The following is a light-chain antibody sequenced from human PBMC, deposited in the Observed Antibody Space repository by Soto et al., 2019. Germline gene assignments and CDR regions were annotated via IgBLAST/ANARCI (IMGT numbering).Light chain of an antibody. V-gene: IGKV1-39*01. J-gene: IGKJ1*01. CDR3: QQSYTTPWT. CDR2: ATS. Sequence: DIQTTQSPSSLSASVGDRVTITCRASQSISSYLNWFQQKPGKAPKXXIYATSGLQSGVPSRFSGSGSGTDVTLTISSLKPEDFKTYYCQQSYTTPWTVGQGTKVEI. CDR1: QSISSY.